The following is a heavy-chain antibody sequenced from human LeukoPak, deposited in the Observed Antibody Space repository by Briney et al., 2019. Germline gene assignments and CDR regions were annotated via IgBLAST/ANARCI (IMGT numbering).Heavy chain of an antibody. CDR1: GFTVSSNY. CDR2: ISGSGGST. CDR3: AKSGYNRFDY. J-gene: IGHJ4*02. Sequence: GGSLRLSCAASGFTVSSNYMSWVRQAPGKGLEWVSAISGSGGSTYYADSVKGRFTISRDNSKNTLYLQMNSLRAEGTAVYYCAKSGYNRFDYWGQGTLVTVPS. D-gene: IGHD5-24*01. V-gene: IGHV3-23*01.